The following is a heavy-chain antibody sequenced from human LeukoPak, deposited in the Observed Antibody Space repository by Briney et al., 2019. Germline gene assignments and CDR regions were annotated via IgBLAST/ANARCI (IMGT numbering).Heavy chain of an antibody. CDR2: ISYDGSNK. V-gene: IGHV3-30*18. CDR3: AKDNGRWELLLDY. J-gene: IGHJ4*02. D-gene: IGHD1-26*01. CDR1: GFTFSSYG. Sequence: PGRSLRLSYAASGFTFSSYGMHWVRQAPGKGLEWVAVISYDGSNKYYADSVKGRFTISRDNSKNTLYLRMNSLRAEDTAVYYCAKDNGRWELLLDYWGQGTLVTVSS.